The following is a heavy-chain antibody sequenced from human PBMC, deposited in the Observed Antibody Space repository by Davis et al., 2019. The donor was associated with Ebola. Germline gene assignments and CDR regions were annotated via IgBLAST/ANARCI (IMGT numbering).Heavy chain of an antibody. D-gene: IGHD6-6*01. J-gene: IGHJ6*04. CDR3: ARHSSSSGDYYYYYGMDV. V-gene: IGHV4-59*12. CDR1: GGSISSYY. Sequence: PSETLSLTCTVSGGSISSYYWSWIRQPPGKGLEWIGYIYYSGSTNYNPSLKSRVTISVDTSKNQFSLKLSSVTAADTAVYYCARHSSSSGDYYYYYGMDVWGKGTTVTVSS. CDR2: IYYSGST.